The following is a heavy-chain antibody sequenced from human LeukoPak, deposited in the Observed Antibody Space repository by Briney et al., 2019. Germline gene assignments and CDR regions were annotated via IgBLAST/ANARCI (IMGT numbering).Heavy chain of an antibody. CDR3: ARVRSGEDFDY. Sequence: GGSLRLSCAASGFTVGSNNMSWVRQAPGKGLEWVSIIYSGGSTYYADSVKGRFTISRDNFKNTLYLEMNSLRAEDTAVYYCARVRSGEDFDYWGQGTLVTVSS. V-gene: IGHV3-53*01. J-gene: IGHJ4*02. CDR1: GFTVGSNN. CDR2: IYSGGST. D-gene: IGHD3-10*01.